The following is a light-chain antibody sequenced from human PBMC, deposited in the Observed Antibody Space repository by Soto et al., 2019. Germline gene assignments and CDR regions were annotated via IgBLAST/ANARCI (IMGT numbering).Light chain of an antibody. J-gene: IGLJ2*01. Sequence: QPVLTQPPSASGTPGQRVTISCSGSSSNIGTNFVYWYQQLPGAAPKLLIDRNNQRPSGVPDRFSGSKSGTSASLAISGLRSEDEADYFCVAWDDSLTGLVLFGGGTQLTVL. V-gene: IGLV1-47*01. CDR1: SSNIGTNF. CDR2: RNN. CDR3: VAWDDSLTGLVL.